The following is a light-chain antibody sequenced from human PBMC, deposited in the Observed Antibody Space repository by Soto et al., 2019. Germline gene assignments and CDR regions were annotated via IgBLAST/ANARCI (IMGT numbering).Light chain of an antibody. V-gene: IGKV3-20*01. CDR1: QSVSSSY. J-gene: IGKJ1*01. CDR2: GAS. Sequence: EIVLTQSPGTLSLSPGERATLSCRASQSVSSSYLAWYQQKPGQAPRLLIYGASSRATGIPDRFSGTGSGRDFTRTISRLEPEDFAVYYCQQYGSSPGTFGQGTKVEIK. CDR3: QQYGSSPGT.